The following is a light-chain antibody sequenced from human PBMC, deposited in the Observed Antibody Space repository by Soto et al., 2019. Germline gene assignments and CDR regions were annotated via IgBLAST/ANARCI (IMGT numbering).Light chain of an antibody. CDR3: KSYAGSNTYV. CDR2: GVV. CDR1: SSDIGVYDF. V-gene: IGLV2-8*01. J-gene: IGLJ1*01. Sequence: QSVLTQPASLSGSPGQSITISCTGTSSDIGVYDFVSWYQHHPGKAPRLIIYGVVQRPSGVPDRFSGSKSGNTASLTVSGLQAADEADYFCKSYAGSNTYVFGSGTKVTVL.